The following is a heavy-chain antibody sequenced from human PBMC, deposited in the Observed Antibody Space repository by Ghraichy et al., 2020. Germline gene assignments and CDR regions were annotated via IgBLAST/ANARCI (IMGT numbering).Heavy chain of an antibody. CDR3: ARVSSNMSGMDV. CDR2: IYYSGST. V-gene: IGHV4-31*03. D-gene: IGHD2/OR15-2a*01. Sequence: SETLSLTCTVSGGSISSGGYYWSWIRQHPGKGLEWIGYIYYSGSTYYNPSLKSRVTISVDTSKNQFSLKLSFVTAADTAVYYCARVSSNMSGMDVWGQGTTVTVSS. J-gene: IGHJ6*02. CDR1: GGSISSGGYY.